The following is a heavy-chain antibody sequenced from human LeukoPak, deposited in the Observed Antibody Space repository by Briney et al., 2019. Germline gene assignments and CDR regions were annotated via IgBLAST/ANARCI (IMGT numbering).Heavy chain of an antibody. CDR2: IYCSGST. CDR3: ARGGGVSLRAASTNYYYYGMDV. Sequence: SETLSLTCTVSGYSISSYYWSWIRQPPGRGLGWIGYIYCSGSTNYNPSLKSRVAISVDTSKNQFSLKLSSVTAADTAVYYCARGGGVSLRAASTNYYYYGMDVWGKGTTVTVSS. D-gene: IGHD2-15*01. V-gene: IGHV4-59*01. J-gene: IGHJ6*04. CDR1: GYSISSYY.